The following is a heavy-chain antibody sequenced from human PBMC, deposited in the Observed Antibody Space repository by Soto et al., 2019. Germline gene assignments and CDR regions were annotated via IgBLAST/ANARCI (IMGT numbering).Heavy chain of an antibody. D-gene: IGHD3-22*01. CDR3: ARDPLDYDSSGYYYLWYYGMDV. V-gene: IGHV3-30-3*01. CDR1: GFTFSSYA. CDR2: ISYDVINK. Sequence: GGSLRLSCAASGFTFSSYAMHWVRQAPGKGLEWVAVISYDVINKYYADSVKGRFTISRDNSKNTLYLQMNSLRAEDTAVYYCARDPLDYDSSGYYYLWYYGMDVWGQGTTVTVSS. J-gene: IGHJ6*02.